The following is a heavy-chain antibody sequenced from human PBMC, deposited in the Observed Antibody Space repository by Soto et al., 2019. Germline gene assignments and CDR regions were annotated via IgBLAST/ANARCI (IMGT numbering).Heavy chain of an antibody. V-gene: IGHV3-9*01. CDR1: GFIFKNYA. J-gene: IGHJ5*02. D-gene: IGHD3-10*01. CDR3: AKAPVYGSGGWFDP. Sequence: QLVESGGGLVQPGGSLRLSCEASGFIFKNYAMVWVRQGPGKGLEWVSSISWNSGNLDYGDSVKGRFTISRDNAKNSLYLQMNSLRTEDTAWYFCAKAPVYGSGGWFDPWGQGTLVTVSS. CDR2: ISWNSGNL.